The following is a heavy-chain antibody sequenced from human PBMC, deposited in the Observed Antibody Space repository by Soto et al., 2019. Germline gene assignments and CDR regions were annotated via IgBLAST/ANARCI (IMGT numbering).Heavy chain of an antibody. CDR2: INAGNGYT. Sequence: GSVEVSCKSSGYPLTSYFIHLVPQAPVQRLEWMGWINAGNGYTKYSQKFQGRVTITRDTSASTAYMELNSLISEDTAVYYCATWTWLVPFDYWGQGTLVTVSS. CDR1: GYPLTSYF. J-gene: IGHJ4*02. CDR3: ATWTWLVPFDY. D-gene: IGHD6-19*01. V-gene: IGHV1-3*01.